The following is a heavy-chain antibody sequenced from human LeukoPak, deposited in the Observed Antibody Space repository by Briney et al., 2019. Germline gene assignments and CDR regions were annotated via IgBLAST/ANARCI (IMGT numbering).Heavy chain of an antibody. CDR3: ARWRGAQSDFEY. Sequence: PGGSLRLSCTASGFTFSTYWMSWVRQAPGKGLECVVSIKQDGSEKEYVDSVKGRFTISRDNAKNSLYLQMISLRAEDTAVYYCARWRGAQSDFEYWGQGTLVTVSS. D-gene: IGHD3-3*01. V-gene: IGHV3-7*01. CDR2: IKQDGSEK. J-gene: IGHJ4*02. CDR1: GFTFSTYW.